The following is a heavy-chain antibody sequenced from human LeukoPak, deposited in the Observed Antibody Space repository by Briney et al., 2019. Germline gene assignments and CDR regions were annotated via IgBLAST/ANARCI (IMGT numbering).Heavy chain of an antibody. J-gene: IGHJ4*02. CDR2: INPNSGGT. CDR1: GYTFTSYY. CDR3: ARGDHCSGGSCYPPSDY. V-gene: IGHV1-2*02. Sequence: ASVKVSCKASGYTFTSYYMHWVRQAPGQGLEWMGWINPNSGGTNYAQKFQGRVTMTRDTSISTAYMELSRLRSDDTAVYYCARGDHCSGGSCYPPSDYWGQGTLVTVSS. D-gene: IGHD2-15*01.